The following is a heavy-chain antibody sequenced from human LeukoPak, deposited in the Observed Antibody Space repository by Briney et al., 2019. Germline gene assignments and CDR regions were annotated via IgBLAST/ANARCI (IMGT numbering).Heavy chain of an antibody. CDR3: ARRTYYYDSSGYYYVLDY. D-gene: IGHD3-22*01. CDR1: GYSFTSYW. V-gene: IGHV5-51*01. CDR2: IYPGDSDT. J-gene: IGHJ4*02. Sequence: GESLKISCKGSGYSFTSYWIGWVRQMPGKGLEWMGIIYPGDSDTRYSPSFQGQVTISADKSISTAYLQWSSLKASDTAMYYCARRTYYYDSSGYYYVLDYWGQGTLDTVSS.